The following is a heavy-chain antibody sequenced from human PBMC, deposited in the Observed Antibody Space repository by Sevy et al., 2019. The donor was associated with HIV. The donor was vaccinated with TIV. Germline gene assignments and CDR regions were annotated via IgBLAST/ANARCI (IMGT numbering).Heavy chain of an antibody. J-gene: IGHJ4*02. CDR2: IKQDESEK. CDR3: AREVGGFNWRPYYFDS. V-gene: IGHV3-7*01. CDR1: GFRFTDYW. D-gene: IGHD3-16*01. Sequence: GGSLRLSCAASGFRFTDYWMRWVRQTPGKGLEWVATIKQDESEKYYVDSVKGRFVISRDNGKTSVSLQMNGLRVEDTALYYCAREVGGFNWRPYYFDSWGQGTLVTVSS.